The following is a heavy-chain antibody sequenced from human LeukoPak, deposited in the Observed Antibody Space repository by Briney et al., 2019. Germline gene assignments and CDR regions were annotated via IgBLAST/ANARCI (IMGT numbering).Heavy chain of an antibody. CDR3: AKDRAQTGTSDY. CDR1: GVTFSSYA. V-gene: IGHV3-23*01. CDR2: IGGSGGST. Sequence: GGSLRLSCAASGVTFSSYAMSWVRQAPGKGLEWVSAIGGSGGSTYYADSVKGRFTISRDDSKNTLYLQMNSLSAEDTAVYYCAKDRAQTGTSDYWGQGTLVTVSS. J-gene: IGHJ4*02. D-gene: IGHD1-7*01.